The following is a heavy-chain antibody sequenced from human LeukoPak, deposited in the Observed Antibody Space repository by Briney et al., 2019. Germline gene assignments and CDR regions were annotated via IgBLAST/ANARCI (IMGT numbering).Heavy chain of an antibody. D-gene: IGHD2-15*01. J-gene: IGHJ5*02. CDR3: ARVACSGGSCYFKGDWFDP. Sequence: PSETLSLTCAVYGGSFSGYYWSWIRQLPGKGLEWIGEINHSGSTNYNPSLKSRVTISVDTSKNQFSLKLSSVTAADTAVYYCARVACSGGSCYFKGDWFDPWGQGTLVTVSS. V-gene: IGHV4-34*01. CDR2: INHSGST. CDR1: GGSFSGYY.